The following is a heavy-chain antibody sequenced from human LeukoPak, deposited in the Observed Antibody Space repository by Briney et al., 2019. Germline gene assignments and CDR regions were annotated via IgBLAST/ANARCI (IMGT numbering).Heavy chain of an antibody. D-gene: IGHD1-26*01. V-gene: IGHV1-46*01. CDR1: GYTFTNYY. CDR2: INPSGSST. CDR3: ARGSSGSSLNYFDY. Sequence: ASVKLSCKASGYTFTNYYIHWVRQAPGQGLEWMGLINPSGSSTSYAQKFQGRVAMTRDMSTSTVYMKLSSLTSEDTALYYCARGSSGSSLNYFDYWGQGTLVTVSS. J-gene: IGHJ4*02.